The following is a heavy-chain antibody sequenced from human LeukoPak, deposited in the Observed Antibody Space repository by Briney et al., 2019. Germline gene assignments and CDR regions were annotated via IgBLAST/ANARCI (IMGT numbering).Heavy chain of an antibody. Sequence: GGSLRLSCAASGFTFSTYAMSWARQAPGKGLEWVAVISYDGINKYYADSVKGRFTVSRDNSKNTLYLQMNSLRVEDTAVYYCARESYPSGDYVVWGQGTLLTVSS. CDR2: ISYDGINK. CDR3: ARESYPSGDYVV. D-gene: IGHD4-17*01. V-gene: IGHV3-30-3*01. J-gene: IGHJ4*02. CDR1: GFTFSTYA.